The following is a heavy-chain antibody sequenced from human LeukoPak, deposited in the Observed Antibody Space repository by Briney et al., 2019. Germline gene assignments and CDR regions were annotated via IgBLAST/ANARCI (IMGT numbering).Heavy chain of an antibody. CDR2: IYSAGST. CDR1: GFTVSSNF. Sequence: GGSLRLSCAASGFTVSSNFLSWVREPPGKGLEWVSDIYSAGSTYYADSVKGRFTISRDNSKNMLYLQMNSLRAEDTAVYYCTRGGGGSFPHYWGQGTLVTVSS. J-gene: IGHJ4*02. V-gene: IGHV3-53*01. D-gene: IGHD2-21*01. CDR3: TRGGGGSFPHY.